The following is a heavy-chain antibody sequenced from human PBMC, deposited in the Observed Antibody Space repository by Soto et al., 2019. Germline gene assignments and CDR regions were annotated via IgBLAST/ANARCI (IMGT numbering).Heavy chain of an antibody. Sequence: ASVKVSCKASGYTFTSYAMHWVRQAPGQRLEWMGWINAGNGNTKYSQKFQGRVTITRDTSASTAYMELSSLRSEDTAVYYCARDHDYGDYEAVDYWGQGTLVTVSS. CDR3: ARDHDYGDYEAVDY. J-gene: IGHJ4*02. CDR1: GYTFTSYA. D-gene: IGHD4-17*01. V-gene: IGHV1-3*01. CDR2: INAGNGNT.